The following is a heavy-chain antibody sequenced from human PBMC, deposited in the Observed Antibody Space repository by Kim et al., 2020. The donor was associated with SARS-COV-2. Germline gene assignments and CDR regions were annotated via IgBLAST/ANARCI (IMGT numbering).Heavy chain of an antibody. CDR2: IIPIFGTA. V-gene: IGHV1-69*13. J-gene: IGHJ4*02. Sequence: SVKVSCKASGGTFSSYAISLVRQAPGQGLEWMGGIIPIFGTANYAQKFQGRVTITADESTSTAYMELSSLRSEDTAVYYCARGGVVVVTAIGGYFDYWGQGTLVTVSS. CDR3: ARGGVVVVTAIGGYFDY. CDR1: GGTFSSYA. D-gene: IGHD2-21*02.